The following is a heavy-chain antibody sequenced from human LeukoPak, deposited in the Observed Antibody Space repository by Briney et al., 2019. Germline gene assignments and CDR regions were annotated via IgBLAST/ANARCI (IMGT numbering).Heavy chain of an antibody. CDR1: GFTFNNHW. D-gene: IGHD6-19*01. V-gene: IGHV3-7*01. Sequence: GGSLRLSGVVSGFTFNNHWMSWVRQAPGKGPEWVATIKTDGSEKYYVDSVEGRFTISRDNAKNTMFLQMNSLRGEDTAVYYCARGAYSSGWAYFDHWGQGTLVTVSS. CDR3: ARGAYSSGWAYFDH. CDR2: IKTDGSEK. J-gene: IGHJ4*02.